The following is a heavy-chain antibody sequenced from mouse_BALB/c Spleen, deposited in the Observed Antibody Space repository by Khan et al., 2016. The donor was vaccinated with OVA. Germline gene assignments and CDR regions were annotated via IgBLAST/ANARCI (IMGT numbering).Heavy chain of an antibody. J-gene: IGHJ4*01. CDR2: ISYTGST. Sequence: KLLESGPGLVKPSQSLSLTCTVTGYSITNDYAWNWIRQFPGNKLEWIGYISYTGSTTYNPALKSRISITRDTSTNQFFLQFNSVTTEDTATYYCARDGSRYTYAMDYWGQGTSVTVSS. CDR3: ARDGSRYTYAMDY. D-gene: IGHD2-3*01. CDR1: GYSITNDYA. V-gene: IGHV3-2*02.